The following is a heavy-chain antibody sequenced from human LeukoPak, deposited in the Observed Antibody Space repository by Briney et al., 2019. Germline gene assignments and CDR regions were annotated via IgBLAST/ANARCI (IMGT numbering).Heavy chain of an antibody. J-gene: IGHJ4*02. CDR2: ISGSSSYI. CDR1: GFTFSSYS. CDR3: ASVYYGSGSY. D-gene: IGHD3-10*01. V-gene: IGHV3-21*01. Sequence: GGSLRLSCAASGFTFSSYSMNWVRQAPGKGLEWVSSISGSSSYIYYADSVKGRFTISRDNAKNSLYLQMNSLRAEDTAVYYCASVYYGSGSYWGQGTLVTVSS.